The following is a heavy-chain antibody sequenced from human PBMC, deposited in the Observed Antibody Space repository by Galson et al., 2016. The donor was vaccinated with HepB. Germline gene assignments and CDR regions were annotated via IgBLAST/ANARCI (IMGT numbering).Heavy chain of an antibody. CDR2: IYHSGNT. CDR3: ARGEYQLLSTWFDS. D-gene: IGHD2-2*01. Sequence: ETLSLTCAVSGGTISSGNWWSWVRQTPGNGLEWIGEIYHSGNTNYNPSLKSRVTISIDESKNHFSLKLTSVTAADTAVYYCARGEYQLLSTWFDSWGQGILVTVSS. J-gene: IGHJ5*01. V-gene: IGHV4/OR15-8*02. CDR1: GGTISSGNW.